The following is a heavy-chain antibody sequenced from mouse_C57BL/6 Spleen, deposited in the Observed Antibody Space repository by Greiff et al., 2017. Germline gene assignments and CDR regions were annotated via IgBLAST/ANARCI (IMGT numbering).Heavy chain of an antibody. J-gene: IGHJ1*03. CDR3: ARDAYDYDGYWYFDV. D-gene: IGHD2-4*01. CDR1: GYSITSGYY. V-gene: IGHV3-6*01. Sequence: VQLKESGPGLVKPSQSLSLTCSVTGYSITSGYYWNWIRQFPGNKLEWMGYISYDGSNNYNPSLKNRISITRDTSKNQFFLKLNSVTTEDTATYYCARDAYDYDGYWYFDVWGTGTTVTVSS. CDR2: ISYDGSN.